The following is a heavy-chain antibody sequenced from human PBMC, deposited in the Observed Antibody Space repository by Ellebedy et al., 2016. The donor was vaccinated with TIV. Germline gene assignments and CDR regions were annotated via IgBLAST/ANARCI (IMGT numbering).Heavy chain of an antibody. Sequence: SETLSLTXAVYGGSFSGYYWHWIRQPPGEGLEWFGAIIHKGITNYNPSLKSRVSISVDTSKTQFSLKLSSVTAADTAVYYCARWGEPQLLWGQGTLVTVSS. CDR3: ARWGEPQLL. V-gene: IGHV4-34*12. CDR2: IIHKGIT. CDR1: GGSFSGYY. J-gene: IGHJ4*02. D-gene: IGHD6-19*01.